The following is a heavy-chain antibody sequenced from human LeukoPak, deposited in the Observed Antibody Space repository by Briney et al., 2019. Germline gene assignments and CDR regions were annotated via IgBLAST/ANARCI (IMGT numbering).Heavy chain of an antibody. Sequence: GGSLRLSCAASGFTFSSSWMHWVCQAPAKGLEWVADIKCDGSEKYYVDFVKGRLTISRENAKNSLYAQVNSLRAEDMTVYYCVRGGIGGTALKFDYWGQGTLVTVSS. V-gene: IGHV3-52*01. CDR1: GFTFSSSW. CDR3: VRGGIGGTALKFDY. J-gene: IGHJ4*02. D-gene: IGHD1-1*01. CDR2: IKCDGSEK.